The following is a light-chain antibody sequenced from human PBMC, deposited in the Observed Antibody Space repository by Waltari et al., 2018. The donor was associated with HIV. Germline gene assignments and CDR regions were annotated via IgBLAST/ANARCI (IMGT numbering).Light chain of an antibody. J-gene: IGKJ2*01. Sequence: DVVMTQSPVSLSVSPGEQASISCGSIQSLLHRHGDNYLDWFLRRPGQSPQVLSYLGSNRASGVPDRFSSSASGTDFTLKSSRVEAEDVGIYYCMQALQAPYTFGQGTKLEIK. CDR3: MQALQAPYT. CDR2: LGS. CDR1: QSLLHRHGDNY. V-gene: IGKV2-28*01.